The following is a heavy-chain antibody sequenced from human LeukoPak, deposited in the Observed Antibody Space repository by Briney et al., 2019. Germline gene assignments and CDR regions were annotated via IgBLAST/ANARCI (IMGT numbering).Heavy chain of an antibody. V-gene: IGHV3-66*01. CDR2: IYSGGST. Sequence: GGSLRLSCAASEFSVGSNYMTWVRQAPGKGLEWVSLIYSGGSTYYADSVKGRFTISRDNSKNTLYLQMNSLRAEDTAVYYCARAPYYYDSSGYYRYWGQGTLVTVSS. J-gene: IGHJ4*02. CDR3: ARAPYYYDSSGYYRY. D-gene: IGHD3-22*01. CDR1: EFSVGSNY.